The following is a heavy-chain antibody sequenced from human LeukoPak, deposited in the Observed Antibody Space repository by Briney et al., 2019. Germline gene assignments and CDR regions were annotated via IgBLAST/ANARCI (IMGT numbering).Heavy chain of an antibody. CDR2: ISGSGGST. V-gene: IGHV3-23*01. CDR1: GFTFSSYA. CDR3: AKGGLYYYDSSGYFDY. J-gene: IGHJ4*02. D-gene: IGHD3-22*01. Sequence: PGGSLRLSCAASGFTFSSYAMSWVRRAPGKGLGWVATISGSGGSTYYADSVKGRFTISRDNSKNTLYLQMNSLRAEDTAVYYCAKGGLYYYDSSGYFDYWGQGTLVTVSS.